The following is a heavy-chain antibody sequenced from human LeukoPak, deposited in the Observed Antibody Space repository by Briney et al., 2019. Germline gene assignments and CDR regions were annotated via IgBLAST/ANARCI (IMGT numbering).Heavy chain of an antibody. CDR2: IWYDGSNK. Sequence: PGGSLRLSCAASGFTFSSYGMHWVRQAPGKGLEWGAVIWYDGSNKYYADSVKGRFTISRDNSKNTLYLQMNSLRAEDTAVYYCARASTVRGAVLLYYFDYWGQGTLVTVSS. CDR3: ARASTVRGAVLLYYFDY. J-gene: IGHJ4*02. V-gene: IGHV3-33*01. D-gene: IGHD3-10*01. CDR1: GFTFSSYG.